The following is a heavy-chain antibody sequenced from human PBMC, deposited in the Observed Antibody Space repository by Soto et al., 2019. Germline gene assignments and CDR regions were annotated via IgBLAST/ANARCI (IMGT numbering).Heavy chain of an antibody. Sequence: GASVKVSCKASGYTSSSYAMHWVRQAPGQRLEWMGWINAGFGNTKSSQKFQDRVTISRDTSASTAYMELTSLRSEDTAVYYCARDTGDGTFDFWGQGTLVTVYS. CDR1: GYTSSSYA. CDR3: ARDTGDGTFDF. D-gene: IGHD7-27*01. V-gene: IGHV1-3*01. J-gene: IGHJ4*02. CDR2: INAGFGNT.